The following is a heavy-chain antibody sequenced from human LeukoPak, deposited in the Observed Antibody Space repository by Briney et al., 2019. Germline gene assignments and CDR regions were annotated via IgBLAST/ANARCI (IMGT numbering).Heavy chain of an antibody. CDR2: IIPIFGTA. CDR3: ARDEGTAAASPD. V-gene: IGHV1-69*05. D-gene: IGHD6-13*01. Sequence: ASVKVSCKASGGTFSSYAISWVRQAPGQGLEWMGGIIPIFGTANYAQKFQGRVTITTDESTSTAYMELSSLRSEDTAVYYCARDEGTAAASPDWGQGTLVTVSS. CDR1: GGTFSSYA. J-gene: IGHJ4*02.